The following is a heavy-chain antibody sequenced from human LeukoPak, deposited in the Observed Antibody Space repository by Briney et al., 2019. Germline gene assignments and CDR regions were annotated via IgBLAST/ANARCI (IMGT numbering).Heavy chain of an antibody. Sequence: ASVKVSCKASGYTFTSYGISWVRQAPGQGLEWMGWISAYNGNTNYAQKLQGRVTMTTDTSTSTAYMELRSLRSDDTAVYYCARDRDRPAREYQLLALSLMDVWGKGTTVTVSS. D-gene: IGHD2-2*01. V-gene: IGHV1-18*01. J-gene: IGHJ6*03. CDR3: ARDRDRPAREYQLLALSLMDV. CDR1: GYTFTSYG. CDR2: ISAYNGNT.